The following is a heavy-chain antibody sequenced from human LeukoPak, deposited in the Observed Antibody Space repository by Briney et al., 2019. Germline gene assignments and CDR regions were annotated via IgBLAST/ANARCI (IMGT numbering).Heavy chain of an antibody. CDR2: ISYDGSDK. Sequence: GGSLRLSCAASGFTFTNYGMHWVRQAPGKGLEWVAVISYDGSDKYSADSVKGRLTISRDNSKNTLYLQMSSLRAEDTAVYYCAKAFSAYENWPPNWFDPWGQGTLVTVSS. V-gene: IGHV3-30*18. CDR3: AKAFSAYENWPPNWFDP. D-gene: IGHD5-12*01. CDR1: GFTFTNYG. J-gene: IGHJ5*02.